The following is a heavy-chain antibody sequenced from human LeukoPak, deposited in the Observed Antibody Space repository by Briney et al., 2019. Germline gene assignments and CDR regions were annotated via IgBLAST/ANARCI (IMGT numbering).Heavy chain of an antibody. CDR2: IYYSSTT. CDR3: ARTTVANWGPNYFDY. V-gene: IGHV4-59*01. CDR1: GXSMSYYY. Sequence: SETLSLTCTVSGXSMSYYYWSWIRQPPGKGQEWLGYIYYSSTTASNPSLKSRLTISVGTSENQFSLKLRSVTAADTAVYYCARTTVANWGPNYFDYWGQGTLVTVSS. D-gene: IGHD7-27*01. J-gene: IGHJ4*02.